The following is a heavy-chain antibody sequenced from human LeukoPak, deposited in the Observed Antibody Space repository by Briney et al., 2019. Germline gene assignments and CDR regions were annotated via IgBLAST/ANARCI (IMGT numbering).Heavy chain of an antibody. J-gene: IGHJ4*02. Sequence: GGSLRLSCAASGLTVSSYMSWVRQAPGKGLVWVSRVNSDGSSTTYADSVKGRFTVSRDNAKNTLYLQMNSLRAEDTAVYYCGRIKGYSYDYWGQGTLVTVSS. CDR2: VNSDGSST. CDR3: GRIKGYSYDY. D-gene: IGHD5-18*01. CDR1: GLTVSSY. V-gene: IGHV3-74*01.